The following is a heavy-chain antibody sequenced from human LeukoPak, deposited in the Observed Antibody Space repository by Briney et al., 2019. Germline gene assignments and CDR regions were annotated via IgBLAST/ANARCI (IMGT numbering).Heavy chain of an antibody. CDR3: TRAASSGPLFTYHMDV. CDR1: GYSISSDYY. D-gene: IGHD3-22*01. Sequence: SETLSLTCTVSGYSISSDYYWSWIRQPPGKGLEWIGEINHSGSTNYNPSLKSRATISVDTSKNQFSLKLSSVTAADTAVYYCTRAASSGPLFTYHMDVWGKGTTVTVSS. V-gene: IGHV4-38-2*02. J-gene: IGHJ6*03. CDR2: INHSGST.